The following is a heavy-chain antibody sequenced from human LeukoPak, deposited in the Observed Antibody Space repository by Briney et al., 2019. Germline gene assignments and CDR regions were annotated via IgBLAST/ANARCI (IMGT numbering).Heavy chain of an antibody. CDR3: AKCRSSTSCYTFDY. Sequence: ASVKVSCKASGYTFTGYYIHWVRQAPGQGLEWMGWINPNSGGTNYAQKFQGRVTMTRDTSISTAYMELSRLRSDDTAVYYCAKCRSSTSCYTFDYWGQGTLVTVSS. J-gene: IGHJ4*02. D-gene: IGHD2-2*02. V-gene: IGHV1-2*02. CDR2: INPNSGGT. CDR1: GYTFTGYY.